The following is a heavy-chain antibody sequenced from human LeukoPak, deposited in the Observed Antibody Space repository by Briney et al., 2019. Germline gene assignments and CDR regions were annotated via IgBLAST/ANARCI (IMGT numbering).Heavy chain of an antibody. D-gene: IGHD3-3*01. CDR2: IYTSGST. J-gene: IGHJ5*02. V-gene: IGHV4-61*02. CDR1: GGSISSGSYY. CDR3: ATTYYDFWSGYYSGGWFDP. Sequence: SQTLSLTCTVSGGSISSGSYYWSWIRQPAGKGLEWIVRIYTSGSTNYNPSLKSRVTISVDTSKNQFSLKLSSVTAADTAVYYCATTYYDFWSGYYSGGWFDPWGQGTLVTVSS.